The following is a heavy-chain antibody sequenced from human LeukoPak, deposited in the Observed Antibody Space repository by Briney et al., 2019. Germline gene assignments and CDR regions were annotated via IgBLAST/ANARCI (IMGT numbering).Heavy chain of an antibody. D-gene: IGHD5-12*01. V-gene: IGHV3-23*01. CDR1: GFTFNTYS. Sequence: GGSLRLSCAASGFTFNTYSMNWVRHAPGKGLEWVSSISGSGGTTYYADSVNGRFTISRDNSKNTLYLQMNSLRAEDTAVYYCAKDPYRASSGLVDYWGQGTLVTVSS. CDR3: AKDPYRASSGLVDY. J-gene: IGHJ4*02. CDR2: ISGSGGTT.